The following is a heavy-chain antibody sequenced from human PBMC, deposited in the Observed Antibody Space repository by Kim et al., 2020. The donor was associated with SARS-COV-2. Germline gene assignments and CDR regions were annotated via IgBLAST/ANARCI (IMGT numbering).Heavy chain of an antibody. CDR2: IYYSGST. D-gene: IGHD5-18*01. J-gene: IGHJ6*02. V-gene: IGHV4-59*13. CDR3: AGIQLWSAPYYYYGMDV. CDR1: GGSISSYY. Sequence: SETLSLTCTVSGGSISSYYWSWIRQPPGKGLEWIGYIYYSGSTNYNPSLKSRVTISVDTSKNQSSLKLSSVTAADTAVYYCAGIQLWSAPYYYYGMDVWGQGATVTVSS.